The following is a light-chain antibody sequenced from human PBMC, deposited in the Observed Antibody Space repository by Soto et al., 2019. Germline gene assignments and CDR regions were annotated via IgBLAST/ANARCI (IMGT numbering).Light chain of an antibody. J-gene: IGKJ4*01. Sequence: DIQMTQSPSTLSASVGDRVTITCRASQSISSWLAWYQQKPGKAPKLLIYKASSLESGVPSRFSGSGSGKEFTLTISSLQPDDFATDYCQQYNSYSLTVGGGTKVEIK. V-gene: IGKV1-5*03. CDR3: QQYNSYSLT. CDR2: KAS. CDR1: QSISSW.